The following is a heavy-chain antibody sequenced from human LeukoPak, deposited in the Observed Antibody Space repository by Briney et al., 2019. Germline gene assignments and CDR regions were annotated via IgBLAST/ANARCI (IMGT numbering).Heavy chain of an antibody. D-gene: IGHD3-10*01. J-gene: IGHJ4*02. CDR2: IIPILGIA. CDR3: AADSMVRRVKIFDY. CDR1: GGTFSSYA. Sequence: SVKVSCKASGGTFSSYAISWVRQAPGQGLEWMGRIIPILGIANYAQKFQGRVTITADKSTSTAYMELSSLRSEDTAVYYCAADSMVRRVKIFDYWGQGTLVTVSS. V-gene: IGHV1-69*04.